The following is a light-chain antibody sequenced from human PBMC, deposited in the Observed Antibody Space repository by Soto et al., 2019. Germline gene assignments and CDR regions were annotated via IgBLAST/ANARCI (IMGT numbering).Light chain of an antibody. V-gene: IGKV3-20*01. J-gene: IGKJ3*01. Sequence: EIVLTQTPGTLSLSPGERATLSCRASQSVSSNFLAWYQQKRGQAPRLLIYVASTRATGIPDRFSGSGSGTDFTLTVSRLEPEDFAVYYCQQYGTSPSFGPGTKVDIK. CDR2: VAS. CDR3: QQYGTSPS. CDR1: QSVSSNF.